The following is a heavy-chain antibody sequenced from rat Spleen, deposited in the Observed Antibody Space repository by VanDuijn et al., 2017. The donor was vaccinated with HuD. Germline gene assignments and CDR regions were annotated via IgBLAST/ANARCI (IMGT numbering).Heavy chain of an antibody. J-gene: IGHJ2*01. Sequence: EVQLVESGGGLVQPGRSLKVSCAASGFTFDDFYMAWVRQAPTKGLEWVASINYDGSSTYYRDSVKGRFSISRDNAKSSLYLQMDSLRSEDTATYYCAREANIPFHYFDYWGQGVMVTVSS. D-gene: IGHD1-5*01. CDR2: INYDGSST. V-gene: IGHV5-20*01. CDR3: AREANIPFHYFDY. CDR1: GFTFDDFY.